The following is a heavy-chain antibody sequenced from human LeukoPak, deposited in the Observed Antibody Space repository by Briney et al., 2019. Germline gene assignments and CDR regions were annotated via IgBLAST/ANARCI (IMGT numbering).Heavy chain of an antibody. CDR2: IYHSGST. J-gene: IGHJ6*03. V-gene: IGHV4-38-2*02. CDR3: ARTVDAAMGFYYYYMDV. D-gene: IGHD5-18*01. Sequence: SETLSLTCTVSGYSISSGYYWGWIRQPPGKGLEWIGSIYHSGSTYYNPSLKSRVTISVDTSKNQFSLKLSSVTAADTAVYYCARTVDAAMGFYYYYMDVWGKGTTVTVSS. CDR1: GYSISSGYY.